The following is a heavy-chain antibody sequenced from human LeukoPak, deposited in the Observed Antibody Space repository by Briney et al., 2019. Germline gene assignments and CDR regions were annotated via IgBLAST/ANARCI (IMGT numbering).Heavy chain of an antibody. CDR2: IYYSGST. Sequence: PLETLSLTCTVSGGSTSSSSYYWGWIRQPPGKGLEWIGSIYYSGSTYYNPSLKSRVTISVDTSKNQFSLKLSSVTAADTAVYYCARHHSSSYLLYFDYWGQGTLVTVSS. J-gene: IGHJ4*02. V-gene: IGHV4-39*01. CDR1: GGSTSSSSYY. D-gene: IGHD6-6*01. CDR3: ARHHSSSYLLYFDY.